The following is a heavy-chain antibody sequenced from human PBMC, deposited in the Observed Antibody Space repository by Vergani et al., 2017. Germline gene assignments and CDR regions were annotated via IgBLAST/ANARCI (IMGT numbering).Heavy chain of an antibody. V-gene: IGHV5-10-1*03. CDR1: GYSFTSYW. J-gene: IGHJ5*02. CDR3: ARVGWSYYDSSGYYYAPGGWFDP. D-gene: IGHD3-22*01. Sequence: EVQLVQSGAEVKKPGESLRISCKGSGYSFTSYWISWVRQMPGKGLEWLGRIDPSDSYTNSSPSFQGHVANSADKSISTAYLQWSSLKSSDTAMYYCARVGWSYYDSSGYYYAPGGWFDPWGQGTLVTVSS. CDR2: IDPSDSYT.